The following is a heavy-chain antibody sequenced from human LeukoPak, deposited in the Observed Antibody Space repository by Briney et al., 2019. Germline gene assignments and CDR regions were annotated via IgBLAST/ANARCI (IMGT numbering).Heavy chain of an antibody. V-gene: IGHV3-30-3*01. D-gene: IGHD2-21*02. J-gene: IGHJ4*02. CDR3: ARDYCGGDCYKFDY. CDR2: ISYNGNNK. CDR1: GFSFDNYA. Sequence: GRPLRLSCTASGFSFDNYAIHWVRQAPGKGLEWVGMISYNGNNKYYADSVKGRFSISRDTSRDNSKNTVYLDVNSLRAEDTAVYYCARDYCGGDCYKFDYWGQGTLVTVSS.